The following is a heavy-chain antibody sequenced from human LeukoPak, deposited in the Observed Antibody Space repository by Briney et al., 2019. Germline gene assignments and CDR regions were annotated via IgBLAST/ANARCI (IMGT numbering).Heavy chain of an antibody. CDR1: GYTFTGYY. V-gene: IGHV1-2*02. CDR2: INPNSGGT. CDR3: ARGAYYYYYYMDV. J-gene: IGHJ6*03. Sequence: GASVKVSCKASGYTFTGYYMYWVRQAPGQGLEWMGWINPNSGGTNYAQKFQGRVTMTRDTSIRTAYMELSRLRSDDTAVYYCARGAYYYYYYMDVWGKGTTVTVSS.